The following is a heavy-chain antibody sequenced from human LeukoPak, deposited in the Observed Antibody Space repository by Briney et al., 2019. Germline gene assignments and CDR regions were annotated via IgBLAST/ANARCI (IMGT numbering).Heavy chain of an antibody. CDR2: IYTSGST. V-gene: IGHV4-4*07. D-gene: IGHD3-22*01. Sequence: PSETLSLTCTVSGGSISSYYWSWIRQPAGKGLEWIGRIYTSGSTNYNPSLKSRVTMSVDTSKNQFSLKLSSVTAADTAVYYCARDWYYDSSGTLDCWGQGTLVTVSS. CDR3: ARDWYYDSSGTLDC. CDR1: GGSISSYY. J-gene: IGHJ4*02.